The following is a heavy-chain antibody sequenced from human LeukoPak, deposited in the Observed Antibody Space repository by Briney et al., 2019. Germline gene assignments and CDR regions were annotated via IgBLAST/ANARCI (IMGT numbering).Heavy chain of an antibody. V-gene: IGHV4-38-2*02. Sequence: SETLSLTCTVSGYSISSGYLWGWIRQPPGKGLEWIGSIDGSGSSYYSPSLKSRVTISVDTSRNQFSLKMTSVTAADTAVYYCARDQRNYYDSSGYYEGARAFDVWGQGTMVTVSS. CDR1: GYSISSGYL. CDR2: IDGSGSS. J-gene: IGHJ3*01. D-gene: IGHD3-22*01. CDR3: ARDQRNYYDSSGYYEGARAFDV.